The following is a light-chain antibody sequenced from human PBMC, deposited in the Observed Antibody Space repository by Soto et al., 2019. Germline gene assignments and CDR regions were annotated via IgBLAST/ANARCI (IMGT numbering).Light chain of an antibody. V-gene: IGKV3-20*01. CDR3: QQYGGSLWT. Sequence: EIVLTQSAATLSLSPGDRVTLSSRPSHSVSSSCLAWDQQKPGQAPRGLIYGASSGATGIPDRFSGSGSGTDFTLTVSRLEPEDFAVYYCQQYGGSLWTFGQGTKVDIK. CDR2: GAS. CDR1: HSVSSSC. J-gene: IGKJ1*01.